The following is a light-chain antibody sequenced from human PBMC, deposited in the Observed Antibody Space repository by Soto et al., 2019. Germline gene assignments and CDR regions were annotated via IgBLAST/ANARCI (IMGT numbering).Light chain of an antibody. CDR1: KSVSSSY. J-gene: IGKJ4*01. V-gene: IGKV3-20*01. CDR2: GAS. Sequence: EIVLTQSPGTLSLSPGERATLSCRASKSVSSSYLAWYQQKPGQAPRLLIYGASSKATGIPDRFSDSGSGTDFTLTISRLEPEDFAVYYCHQYDSSPLTFGRGTKVEIK. CDR3: HQYDSSPLT.